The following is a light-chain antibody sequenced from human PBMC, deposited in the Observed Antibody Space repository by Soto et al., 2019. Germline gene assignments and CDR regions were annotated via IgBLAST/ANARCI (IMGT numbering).Light chain of an antibody. CDR1: QSISSW. Sequence: DLRMTQSPSTLSVSVGDRVTITCRASQSISSWLAWYQQKPGKAPKLLIYEASSLESGVPSRFSGSGSGTEFTLTISSLQPDDFATYSCQQYNSYPRTFGQGTKVEIK. J-gene: IGKJ1*01. CDR3: QQYNSYPRT. CDR2: EAS. V-gene: IGKV1-5*03.